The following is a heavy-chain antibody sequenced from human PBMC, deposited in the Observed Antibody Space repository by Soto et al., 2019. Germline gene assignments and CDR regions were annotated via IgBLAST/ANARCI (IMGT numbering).Heavy chain of an antibody. V-gene: IGHV3-23*01. CDR2: VSGSGDTT. Sequence: GGSLRLACAASGFSFSRCAMHWVRQAPGEGLEWVSGVSGSGDTTYYADSVKGRFTVSRDNSKDTLYLQMNSLRAEDTAVYYCAKVIWQFVHPHYFAHWGQGALVTVSS. CDR1: GFSFSRCA. CDR3: AKVIWQFVHPHYFAH. J-gene: IGHJ4*02. D-gene: IGHD3-10*01.